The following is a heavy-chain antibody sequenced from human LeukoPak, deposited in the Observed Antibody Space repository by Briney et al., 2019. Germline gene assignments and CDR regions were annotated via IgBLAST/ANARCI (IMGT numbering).Heavy chain of an antibody. V-gene: IGHV4-39*01. CDR2: IYYRGTT. J-gene: IGHJ4*02. D-gene: IGHD6-19*01. CDR3: ARLGWYVGTDC. Sequence: SETLADTCTVSGGSISRSSYYWGWTRHPPGKGLECIANIYYRGTTYYIPSLKSRVTISVDTSKNQFSLKLSAVTAADTAVYYCARLGWYVGTDCWGPGTIVTVAS. CDR1: GGSISRSSYY.